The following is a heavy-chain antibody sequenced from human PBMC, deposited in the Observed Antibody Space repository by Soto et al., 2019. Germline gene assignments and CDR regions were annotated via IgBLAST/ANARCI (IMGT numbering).Heavy chain of an antibody. CDR3: AGGGTVTTLAPGEEFDY. D-gene: IGHD4-17*01. CDR2: ISAYNGNT. J-gene: IGHJ4*02. V-gene: IGHV1-18*01. Sequence: ASVKVSCKASGYTFTSYGISWVRQAPGQGLEWMGWISAYNGNTNYAQKLQGRVTMTTDTSTSTAYMELRSLRSDDTAVYYCAGGGTVTTLAPGEEFDYWGQGTLVTVSS. CDR1: GYTFTSYG.